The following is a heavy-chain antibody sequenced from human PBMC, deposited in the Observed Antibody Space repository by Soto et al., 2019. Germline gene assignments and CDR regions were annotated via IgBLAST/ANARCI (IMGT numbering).Heavy chain of an antibody. V-gene: IGHV1-69*13. CDR2: IIPIFGTA. D-gene: IGHD2-15*01. Sequence: ASVKVSCKASGYTFTSYGYAWVRQAPGQGLEWMGGIIPIFGTANYAQKFQGRVTITADESTGTAYMELSSLRSEDTAVYYCARGYCSGGSCYSYYYYGMDVWGQGTTVTVSS. CDR1: GYTFTSYG. J-gene: IGHJ6*02. CDR3: ARGYCSGGSCYSYYYYGMDV.